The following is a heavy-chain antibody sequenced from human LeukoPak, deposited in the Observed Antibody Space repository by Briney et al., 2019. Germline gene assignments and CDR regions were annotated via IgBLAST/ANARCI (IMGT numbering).Heavy chain of an antibody. Sequence: GASVKVSCKASGYTFTGYYMHWVRQAPGQGLEWMGGIIPIFGTANYAQKFQGRVTITTDESTSTAYMELSSLRSEDTAVYYCARGVYYYDNQPDAGYYFDYWGQGTLVTVSS. CDR2: IIPIFGTA. D-gene: IGHD3-22*01. V-gene: IGHV1-69*05. J-gene: IGHJ4*02. CDR1: GYTFTGYY. CDR3: ARGVYYYDNQPDAGYYFDY.